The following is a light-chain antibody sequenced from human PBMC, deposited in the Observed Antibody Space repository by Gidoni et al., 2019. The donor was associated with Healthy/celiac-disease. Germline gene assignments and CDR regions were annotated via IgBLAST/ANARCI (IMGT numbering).Light chain of an antibody. V-gene: IGKV1-39*01. Sequence: DIQMTQSPSSLSASVGDRVTITCRAGQIISNYLNWYQQRPGRAPKLLISAASNLQSGVPSRFSGRGSGTDFTLTISSLQPEDFATYYCQQTYSTPWTFGQXTKVEIK. CDR3: QQTYSTPWT. CDR1: QIISNY. CDR2: AAS. J-gene: IGKJ1*01.